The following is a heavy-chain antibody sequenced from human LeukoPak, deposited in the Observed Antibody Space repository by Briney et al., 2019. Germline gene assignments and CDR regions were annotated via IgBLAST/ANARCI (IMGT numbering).Heavy chain of an antibody. CDR1: GFTFDDYA. D-gene: IGHD6-6*01. J-gene: IGHJ6*02. Sequence: PGGSLRLSCAASGFTFDDYAMHWVRQAPGKGLEWVSGISWNSGSIGYADSVKGRFTISRDNAKNSLYLQMNSLRAEDTALYYCAKDMESSANYYGMDVWGQGTTVTVSS. CDR3: AKDMESSANYYGMDV. V-gene: IGHV3-9*01. CDR2: ISWNSGSI.